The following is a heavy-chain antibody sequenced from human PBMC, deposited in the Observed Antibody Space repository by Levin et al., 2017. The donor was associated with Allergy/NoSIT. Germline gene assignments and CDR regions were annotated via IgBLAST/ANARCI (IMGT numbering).Heavy chain of an antibody. J-gene: IGHJ3*02. D-gene: IGHD3-10*01. Sequence: SCAASGFTFDDYAMHWVRQAPGQGLEWVSGISWNSGSIGYADSVKGRFTISRDNAKNSLYLQMNSLRTEDTALYYCARDNIGLPDAFDIWGQGTMVIVSS. CDR3: ARDNIGLPDAFDI. V-gene: IGHV3-9*01. CDR1: GFTFDDYA. CDR2: ISWNSGSI.